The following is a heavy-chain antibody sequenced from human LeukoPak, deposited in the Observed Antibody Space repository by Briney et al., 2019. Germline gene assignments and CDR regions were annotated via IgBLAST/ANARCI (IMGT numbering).Heavy chain of an antibody. Sequence: PGGSLRLSCAASGFTFSSYGMHWVRQAPGKGLEWVAVISYDGSNKYYADSVKGRFTISRDNSKNTLYLQMNSLRAVDTAVYYCAKDHYGDFDYWGQGTLVTVSS. V-gene: IGHV3-30*18. D-gene: IGHD4-17*01. J-gene: IGHJ4*02. CDR1: GFTFSSYG. CDR3: AKDHYGDFDY. CDR2: ISYDGSNK.